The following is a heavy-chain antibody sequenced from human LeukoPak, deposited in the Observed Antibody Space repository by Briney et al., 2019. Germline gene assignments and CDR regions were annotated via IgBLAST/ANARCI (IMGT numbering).Heavy chain of an antibody. CDR3: VRRGPNNSGLDY. CDR2: ITSTSTYI. J-gene: IGHJ4*02. D-gene: IGHD5-12*01. CDR1: GFTFSSYT. V-gene: IGHV3-21*01. Sequence: GGSLRLSCAASGFTFSSYTFNWVRQAPGKGLEWVASITSTSTYIYYADSVQGRFAVSRDNAKNSLHLQMNSLRAEDTAVFYCVRRGPNNSGLDYWGQGTLVTVSS.